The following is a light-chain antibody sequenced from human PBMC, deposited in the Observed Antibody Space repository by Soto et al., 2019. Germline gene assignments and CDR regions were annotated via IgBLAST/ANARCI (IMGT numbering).Light chain of an antibody. J-gene: IGKJ1*01. V-gene: IGKV3D-15*01. CDR2: DAS. CDR1: QSVSSY. CDR3: QQYNSYSEA. Sequence: EIILKQSPGTLSLSPGERATLSCRASQSVSSYLAWYQQKPGQAPRLLIYDASNRATGIPARFSGSGSGTEFTLTISSLQSEDFAVYYCQQYNSYSEAFGQGTIVDIK.